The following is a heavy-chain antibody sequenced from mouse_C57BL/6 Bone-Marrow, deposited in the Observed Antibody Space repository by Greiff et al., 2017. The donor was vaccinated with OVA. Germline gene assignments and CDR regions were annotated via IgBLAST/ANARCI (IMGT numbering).Heavy chain of an antibody. CDR1: GYTFTSYW. J-gene: IGHJ2*01. Sequence: QVQLQQPGAELVKPGASVMLSCKASGYTFTSYWMHWVKQRPGQGLEWIGMIHPNSGSTNYNEKFKSKATLTVDKASSTAYMQLSSLTSEDSAVYYCARGRFYGSSYYFDYWGQGTTLTVSS. CDR2: IHPNSGST. V-gene: IGHV1-64*01. D-gene: IGHD1-1*01. CDR3: ARGRFYGSSYYFDY.